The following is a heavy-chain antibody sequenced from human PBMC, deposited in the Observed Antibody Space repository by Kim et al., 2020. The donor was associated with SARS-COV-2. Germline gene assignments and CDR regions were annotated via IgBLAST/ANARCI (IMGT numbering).Heavy chain of an antibody. CDR1: GYTFTSYA. CDR3: ARDPSYYYDSSGYYLYYYYYYGMDV. D-gene: IGHD3-22*01. CDR2: INTNTGNP. Sequence: ASVKVSCKASGYTFTSYAMNWVRQAPGQGLEWMGWINTNTGNPTYAQGFTGRFVFSLDTSVSTAYLQISSLKAEDTAVYYCARDPSYYYDSSGYYLYYYYYYGMDVWGQGTTVTVSS. J-gene: IGHJ6*02. V-gene: IGHV7-4-1*02.